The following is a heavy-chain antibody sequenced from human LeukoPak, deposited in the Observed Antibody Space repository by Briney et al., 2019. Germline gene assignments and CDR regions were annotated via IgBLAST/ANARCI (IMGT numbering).Heavy chain of an antibody. CDR2: ISAGGST. CDR3: ARGTTASDLDGTAY. Sequence: SETLSLTCTVSGGSISSGSYYWSWIRQPAGKGLEWIGRISAGGSTNYNPSLKSRVTISVDTSKNQFSLNLNSVTAADTAVYYCARGTTASDLDGTAYWGQGTLVTVSS. D-gene: IGHD1/OR15-1a*01. CDR1: GGSISSGSYY. V-gene: IGHV4-61*02. J-gene: IGHJ4*02.